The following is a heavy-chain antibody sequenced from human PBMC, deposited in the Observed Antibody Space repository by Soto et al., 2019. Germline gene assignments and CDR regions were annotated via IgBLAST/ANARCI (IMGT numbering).Heavy chain of an antibody. J-gene: IGHJ6*02. CDR3: ARVGAVVTPLYYYYGMDV. V-gene: IGHV4-31*03. CDR2: IYYSGST. D-gene: IGHD2-21*02. CDR1: EGSISSGGYF. Sequence: SGTQSITFTVSEGSISSGGYFRSWIRQHPGKGLEWIGYIYYSGSTYYNPSLKSRVTISVDTSKNQFSLKLSSVTAADTAVYYCARVGAVVTPLYYYYGMDVWGQGTTVTVSS.